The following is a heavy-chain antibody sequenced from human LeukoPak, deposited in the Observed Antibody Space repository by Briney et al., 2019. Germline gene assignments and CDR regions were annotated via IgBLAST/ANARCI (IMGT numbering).Heavy chain of an antibody. Sequence: ASVKVSCKASGYTFTGYYMHWVRQAPGQGLEWMGWINPNSGGTNYAQKFQGRVTMTRDTSISTAYMEPSRLRSDDTAVYYCARDRIVATIRKRGWFDPWGQGTLVTVSS. J-gene: IGHJ5*02. CDR3: ARDRIVATIRKRGWFDP. CDR1: GYTFTGYY. V-gene: IGHV1-2*02. CDR2: INPNSGGT. D-gene: IGHD5-12*01.